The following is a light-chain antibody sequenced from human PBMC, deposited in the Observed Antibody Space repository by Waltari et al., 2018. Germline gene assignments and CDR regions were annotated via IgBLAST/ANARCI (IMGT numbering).Light chain of an antibody. CDR2: GSC. CDR1: QGISSY. V-gene: IGKV1-9*01. J-gene: IGKJ5*01. Sequence: DTQLTQSPSFLSASVVDRVTIPCRASQGISSYLAWYQQKPGKAPKLLIYGSCTLQSGVPARFSGSGSGTEFTLTISSLQPEDFATYYCQQLSSYLSITFGQGTRLEIK. CDR3: QQLSSYLSIT.